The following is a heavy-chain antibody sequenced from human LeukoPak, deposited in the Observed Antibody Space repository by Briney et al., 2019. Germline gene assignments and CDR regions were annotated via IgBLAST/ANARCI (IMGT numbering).Heavy chain of an antibody. CDR2: IGSDNKP. Sequence: GGSLRLSCAASGFTFSSYEMNWVRQAPGKGLEWVSSIGSDNKPHYSESVKGRFAISRDNSKSMLFLRLNSLRAEDTALYYCARGLHYYVAMDVWGQGTTVTVSS. D-gene: IGHD3-10*02. V-gene: IGHV3-23*05. CDR1: GFTFSSYE. J-gene: IGHJ6*02. CDR3: ARGLHYYVAMDV.